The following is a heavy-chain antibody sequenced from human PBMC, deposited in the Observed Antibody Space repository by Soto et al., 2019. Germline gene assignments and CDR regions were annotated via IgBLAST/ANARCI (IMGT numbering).Heavy chain of an antibody. CDR1: GFSISSSNW. Sequence: QVQLQESGPGLVKPSDTLSLTCAVSGFSISSSNWWGWIRQPPGKGLEWIGYIYYSGSTYYNPSLKSRVTMSVDASKNQFSLKLSSVTAVDTAVYYCARTRSGYDWVLDFDYWGQGTLVTVSS. CDR3: ARTRSGYDWVLDFDY. V-gene: IGHV4-28*01. D-gene: IGHD5-12*01. J-gene: IGHJ4*02. CDR2: IYYSGST.